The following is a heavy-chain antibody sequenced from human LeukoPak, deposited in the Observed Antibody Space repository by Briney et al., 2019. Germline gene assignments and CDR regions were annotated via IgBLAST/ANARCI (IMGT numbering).Heavy chain of an antibody. CDR3: ARGSGYNYGFPDY. CDR2: IYSGDIT. D-gene: IGHD5-18*01. CDR1: GFTFYSYA. V-gene: IGHV3-53*01. J-gene: IGHJ4*02. Sequence: GGSLRLSCAASGFTFYSYAMNWVRQAPGKGLEWVSVIYSGDITYYADSVKGRFTISRDNSKNTLYLQMNSLRAEDTAVYYCARGSGYNYGFPDYWGQGTLVTVSS.